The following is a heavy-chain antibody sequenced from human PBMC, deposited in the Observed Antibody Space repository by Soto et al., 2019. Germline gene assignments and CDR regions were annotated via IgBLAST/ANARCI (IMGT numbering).Heavy chain of an antibody. CDR1: GGSFSRGGYY. Sequence: QVQLQESGPGLVKPSQTLSLSCTVSGGSFSRGGYYWSWIRQQPGEGLELIAHFYYGGTTYYSPSMESRLTRSVDASQSQASLTLSSVRDADTAVYYCAGSLPSGYGHFDLWGQGTLVTVSS. J-gene: IGHJ4*02. CDR2: FYYGGTT. V-gene: IGHV4-31*03. D-gene: IGHD5-12*01. CDR3: AGSLPSGYGHFDL.